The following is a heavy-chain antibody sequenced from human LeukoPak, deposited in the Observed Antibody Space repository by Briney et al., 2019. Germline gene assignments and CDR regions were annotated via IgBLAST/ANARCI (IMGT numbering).Heavy chain of an antibody. V-gene: IGHV3-74*01. CDR2: INEDGSTT. J-gene: IGHJ4*02. CDR1: GFTFSSNW. CDR3: VRDLGGRSGH. Sequence: GGSLRLSCAASGFTFSSNWMHWVRQAPEKGLVWVSRINEDGSTTNYADSVKGRSTIFRDNAKNTLYLQMNSLRAEDTAVYYCVRDLGGRSGHWGQGTLVTVSS. D-gene: IGHD1-26*01.